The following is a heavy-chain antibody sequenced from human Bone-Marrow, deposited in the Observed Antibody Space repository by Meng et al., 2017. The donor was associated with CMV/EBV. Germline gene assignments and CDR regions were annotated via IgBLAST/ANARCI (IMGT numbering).Heavy chain of an antibody. Sequence: GSLRLSCAVQGASFSGYYWRWIRQPPGKGLEWIGEINHSGSTNYNPSLKSRVTISGDTSKNQFSLKLSSVTAADTAVCYCARDVGITSIYGGNSGTFDYWGQGTLVTVSS. CDR1: GASFSGYY. J-gene: IGHJ4*02. V-gene: IGHV4-34*01. D-gene: IGHD4-23*01. CDR2: INHSGST. CDR3: ARDVGITSIYGGNSGTFDY.